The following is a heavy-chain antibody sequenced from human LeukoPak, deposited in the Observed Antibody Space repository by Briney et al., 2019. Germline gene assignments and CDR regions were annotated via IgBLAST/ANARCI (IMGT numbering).Heavy chain of an antibody. Sequence: PGGSLRLSCAASGFTFSNDWMHWVRQAPGKGLVWVSRINSDGSNTNYADSVKGRFTISRDNAKNTLYLQMNSLRAEDTAVYYCARVGWAPYGSGSSIFWGQGTLVTVSS. CDR1: GFTFSNDW. CDR2: INSDGSNT. D-gene: IGHD3-10*01. V-gene: IGHV3-74*01. CDR3: ARVGWAPYGSGSSIF. J-gene: IGHJ4*02.